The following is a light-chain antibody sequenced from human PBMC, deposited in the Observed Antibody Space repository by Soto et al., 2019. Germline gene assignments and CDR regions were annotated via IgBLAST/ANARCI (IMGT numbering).Light chain of an antibody. Sequence: QSVLTQPASVSGSPGQSITISCTGTYNLVSWYQQHPGKAPKLMIFEVNKQPSGVSYRFSGSKSGNTASLTISALQAEDEADTFCCSYAGNRRVFGGGTKLTVL. CDR3: CSYAGNRRV. V-gene: IGLV2-23*02. CDR2: EVN. J-gene: IGLJ3*02. CDR1: YNL.